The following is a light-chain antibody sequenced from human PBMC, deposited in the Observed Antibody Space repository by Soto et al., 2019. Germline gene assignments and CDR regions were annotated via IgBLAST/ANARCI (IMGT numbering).Light chain of an antibody. CDR1: SSNIGAGYD. CDR2: GNT. J-gene: IGLJ2*01. V-gene: IGLV1-40*01. Sequence: QSVLTQPPSVSGAPGQRVTISCTGSSSNIGAGYDVHWYQHLPGRAHKLLIYGNTNRPSGVPDRFAGTKSGTSASLAITVLQAEDEADYYCPSFDSRMSVVFGGGTKLTVL. CDR3: PSFDSRMSVV.